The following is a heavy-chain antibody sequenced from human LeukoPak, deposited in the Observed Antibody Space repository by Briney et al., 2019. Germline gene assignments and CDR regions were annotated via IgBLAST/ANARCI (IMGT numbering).Heavy chain of an antibody. J-gene: IGHJ6*02. CDR2: IYTSGST. D-gene: IGHD2-2*01. CDR1: GGSISSYY. Sequence: SETLSLTCTVSGGSISSYYWSWIRQPAGKGLEWIGHIYTSGSTNYNPSLKSRVTMSVDTSKNQFSLKLSSVTAADTAVYYCARDWGYCSSTSCPYYYYYGMDVWGQGTTVTVSS. V-gene: IGHV4-4*07. CDR3: ARDWGYCSSTSCPYYYYYGMDV.